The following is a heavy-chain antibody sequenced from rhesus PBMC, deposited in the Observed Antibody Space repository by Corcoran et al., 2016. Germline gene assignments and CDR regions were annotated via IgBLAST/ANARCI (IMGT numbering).Heavy chain of an antibody. CDR2: ISHSSGTT. CDR3: ARVGYNFWSGYNSLDV. V-gene: IGHV4-76*01. D-gene: IGHD3-3*01. CDR1: GGSISGGYG. J-gene: IGHJ5-2*02. Sequence: QVQLQESGPGLLKPSETLSLTCAVSGGSISGGYGWGWIRQPPGKGLEWIGSISHSSGTTYYNPSLKNRVTISTDTSKNQFSLTLSSVTAADTAVYYCARVGYNFWSGYNSLDVWGRGVLVTVSS.